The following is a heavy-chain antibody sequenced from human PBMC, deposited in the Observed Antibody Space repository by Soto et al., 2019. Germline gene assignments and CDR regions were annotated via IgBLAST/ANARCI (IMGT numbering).Heavy chain of an antibody. D-gene: IGHD2-8*02. V-gene: IGHV4-59*01. CDR3: ARDRGPYTGFFDY. Sequence: SETLSLTCSVSGVSINYYSWSWIRQPPGKRLEWIAGVFSRGATNYNHPPKSRPTTSVDTTTNKFSLQLRSVAAADMAVYYCARDRGPYTGFFDYWGQGTLVTVSS. CDR1: GVSINYYS. CDR2: VFSRGAT. J-gene: IGHJ4*02.